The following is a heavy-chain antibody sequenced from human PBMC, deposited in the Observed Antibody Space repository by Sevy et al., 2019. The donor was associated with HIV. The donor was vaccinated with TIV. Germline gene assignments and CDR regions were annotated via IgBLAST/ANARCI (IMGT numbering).Heavy chain of an antibody. CDR1: GFTFSNAW. CDR3: AKGIAYCGGDCYSPPYYFDY. D-gene: IGHD2-21*02. CDR2: ISGSGGST. Sequence: GGSLRLSCAASGFTFSNAWMSWVRQAPGKGLEWVSAISGSGGSTYYADSVKGRFTISRDNSKNTLYLQMNSLRAEDTAVYYCAKGIAYCGGDCYSPPYYFDYWGQGTLVTVSS. V-gene: IGHV3-23*01. J-gene: IGHJ4*02.